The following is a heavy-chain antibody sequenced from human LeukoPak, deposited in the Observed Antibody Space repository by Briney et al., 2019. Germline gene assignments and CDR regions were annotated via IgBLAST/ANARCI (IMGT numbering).Heavy chain of an antibody. Sequence: PGGSLRLSCAASGFTFSSYAMSRVRQAPGKGLEWVSAISGSGGSTYYADSVKGRFTISRDNSRNTLYLQMNSLRAEDTAVYYCAKGGSFYYDTSGYLYWGQGTLVTVSS. CDR2: ISGSGGST. CDR3: AKGGSFYYDTSGYLY. D-gene: IGHD3-22*01. CDR1: GFTFSSYA. V-gene: IGHV3-23*01. J-gene: IGHJ4*02.